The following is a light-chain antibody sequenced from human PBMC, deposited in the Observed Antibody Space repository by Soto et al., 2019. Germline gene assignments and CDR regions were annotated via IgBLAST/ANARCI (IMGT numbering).Light chain of an antibody. V-gene: IGLV2-14*01. J-gene: IGLJ3*02. CDR2: EVS. CDR3: RSYTTGSPGV. CDR1: SSDVGGYNY. Sequence: QSALTQPASVSGSPGQSITISCTGTSSDVGGYNYVSWYQQHPGKAPKLMIYEVSNRPSGVSNRFSGSKSGNTASLTISGLQAEDEAHYYCRSYTTGSPGVFGGGTKVTVL.